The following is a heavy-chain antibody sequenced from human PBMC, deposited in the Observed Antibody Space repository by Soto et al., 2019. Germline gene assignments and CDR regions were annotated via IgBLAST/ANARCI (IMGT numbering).Heavy chain of an antibody. D-gene: IGHD4-17*01. CDR2: ISYDGSNK. Sequence: QVQLVESGGGVVQPGRSLRLSCAASGFTFSSYGMHWVRQAPGKGLEWVAVISYDGSNKYYADSVKGRFTISRDNSKNTLYLQMNSLRAEDTAVYYCAILDYGDYSFDYWGQGTLVTVSS. V-gene: IGHV3-30*03. J-gene: IGHJ4*02. CDR1: GFTFSSYG. CDR3: AILDYGDYSFDY.